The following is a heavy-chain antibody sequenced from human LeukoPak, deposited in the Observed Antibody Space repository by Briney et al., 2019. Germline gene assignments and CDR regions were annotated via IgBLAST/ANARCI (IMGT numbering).Heavy chain of an antibody. CDR3: ARGAYSSGWAYFDH. Sequence: GGSLRLSCAASGFTFSSYAMSWVRQAPGKGLEWVPAISGSGGSTYYADSVKGRFTISRDNSKNTLYLQMNSLRAEDTAVYYCARGAYSSGWAYFDHWGQGTLVTVSS. V-gene: IGHV3-23*01. D-gene: IGHD6-19*01. CDR2: ISGSGGST. CDR1: GFTFSSYA. J-gene: IGHJ4*02.